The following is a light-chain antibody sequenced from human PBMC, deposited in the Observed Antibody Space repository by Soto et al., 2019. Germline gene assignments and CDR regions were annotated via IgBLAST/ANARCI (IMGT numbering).Light chain of an antibody. CDR2: GAS. CDR3: QQYGSLPIT. Sequence: EIVLTQSPGTLSLSPGERATLSCRASQSISSSSLAWYQQKPGQPPRLLIYGASSRATGIPDTFSGSGSGTDFTLTINRLEPEDFAVYYCQQYGSLPITFGPGTRLEIK. V-gene: IGKV3-20*01. CDR1: QSISSSS. J-gene: IGKJ5*01.